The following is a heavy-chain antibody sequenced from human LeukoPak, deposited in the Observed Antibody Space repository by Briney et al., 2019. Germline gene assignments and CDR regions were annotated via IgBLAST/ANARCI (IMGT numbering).Heavy chain of an antibody. Sequence: PGGSLRLSCAASGFTFSNYWMHWVRQAPGKGLVWVSRINVDGSSTIYADSVKGRFTISRDNAKNTLYLQMNSLRAEDTAVYYCARGAYCSSTSCYDDWGQGTLVTVYS. CDR1: GFTFSNYW. CDR3: ARGAYCSSTSCYDD. D-gene: IGHD2-2*01. V-gene: IGHV3-74*01. CDR2: INVDGSST. J-gene: IGHJ4*02.